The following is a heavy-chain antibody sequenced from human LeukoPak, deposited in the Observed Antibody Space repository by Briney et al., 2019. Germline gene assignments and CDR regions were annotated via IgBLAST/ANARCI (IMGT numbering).Heavy chain of an antibody. CDR1: GGSISSYY. J-gene: IGHJ5*02. CDR3: ARGGITIFGVANWFDP. CDR2: IYYSGST. Sequence: PSETLSLTCTVSGGSISSYYWSWIRQPPGKGLEWIGYIYYSGSTSYNPSLKSRVTISVDTSKNQFSLKLSSVTAADTAVYYCARGGITIFGVANWFDPWGQGTLVTVSS. D-gene: IGHD3-3*01. V-gene: IGHV4-59*01.